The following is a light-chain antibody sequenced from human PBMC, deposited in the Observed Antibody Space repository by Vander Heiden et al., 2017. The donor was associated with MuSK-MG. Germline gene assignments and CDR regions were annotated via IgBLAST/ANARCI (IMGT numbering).Light chain of an antibody. J-gene: IGKJ3*01. CDR1: QGISSY. Sequence: DIQLTQSPSFLSASVGDRVTITCRASQGISSYLAWYQQKPGKAPKLLIYAASTLQSGVPSRFRGSGSGTEFTLTISSRQPEDFATYYCQQLNSYPRNFGKGTKVYIK. CDR2: AAS. CDR3: QQLNSYPRN. V-gene: IGKV1-9*01.